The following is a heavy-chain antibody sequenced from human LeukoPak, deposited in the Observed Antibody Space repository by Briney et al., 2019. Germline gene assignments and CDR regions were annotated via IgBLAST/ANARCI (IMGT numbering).Heavy chain of an antibody. D-gene: IGHD3-10*01. V-gene: IGHV5-51*01. CDR2: IYPGDSDT. J-gene: IGHJ5*02. Sequence: AGESLKISCKGSGYSFTSYWIGWVRQMPGKGLEWMGIIYPGDSDTRYSPSFQGQVTISADKSISTAYLQWSSLKASDTAMYYCARQSMVRGVINWFDPWGQGTLVTVSS. CDR3: ARQSMVRGVINWFDP. CDR1: GYSFTSYW.